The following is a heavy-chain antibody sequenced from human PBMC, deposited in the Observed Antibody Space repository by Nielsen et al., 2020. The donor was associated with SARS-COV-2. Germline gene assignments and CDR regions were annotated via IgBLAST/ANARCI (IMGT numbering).Heavy chain of an antibody. CDR1: GFTFSSYA. V-gene: IGHV3-23*01. D-gene: IGHD3-3*01. CDR3: ARAPTIFGVVITTFDY. Sequence: GESLKISCAASGFTFSSYAMSWVRQAPGKGLEWVSAISDSGGSTYYADSVKGRFTISRDNSKNTLYLQMNSLRAEDTAVYYCARAPTIFGVVITTFDYWGQGTLVTVSS. CDR2: ISDSGGST. J-gene: IGHJ4*02.